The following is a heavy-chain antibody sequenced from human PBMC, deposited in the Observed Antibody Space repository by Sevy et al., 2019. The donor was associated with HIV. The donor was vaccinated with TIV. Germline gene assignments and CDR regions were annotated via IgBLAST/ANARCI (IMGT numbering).Heavy chain of an antibody. CDR1: GFTFSSYA. D-gene: IGHD1-26*01. V-gene: IGHV3-64D*06. Sequence: GGSLRLSCSASGFTFSSYAMHWVRQAPGKGLEYVSTISSNGGSTYYADSVKGRFTISRDNSKNTLYLQMSSLRAEDXXXXXCXXXYRGSYYDYWGQGTLVTVSS. J-gene: IGHJ4*02. CDR2: ISSNGGST. CDR3: XXXYRGSYYDY.